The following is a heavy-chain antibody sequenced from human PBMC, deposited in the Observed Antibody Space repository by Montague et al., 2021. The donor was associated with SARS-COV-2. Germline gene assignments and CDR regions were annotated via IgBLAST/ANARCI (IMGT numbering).Heavy chain of an antibody. J-gene: IGHJ1*01. V-gene: IGHV6-1*01. CDR3: ARDGDYGGTWYSFLQN. Sequence: CAISGDSDASDTAAWTWNKQSPSRGLAWLGRTCYRSQWHTDSAASVRSRISFSGDISKNQFSLHLNSVTPEDTAIYYCARDGDYGGTWYSFLQNWGQGTLVTVSS. D-gene: IGHD4-17*01. CDR2: TCYRSQWHT. CDR1: GDSDASDTAA.